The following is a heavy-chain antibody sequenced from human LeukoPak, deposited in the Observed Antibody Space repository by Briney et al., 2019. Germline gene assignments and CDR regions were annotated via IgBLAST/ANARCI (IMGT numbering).Heavy chain of an antibody. V-gene: IGHV3-21*01. CDR3: AREHRDAFDI. CDR1: GFTFSSYG. CDR2: ISGRDSNT. J-gene: IGHJ3*02. Sequence: PGGSLRLSCAASGFTFSSYGMSWVRQAPGKGLEWVSAISGRDSNTYYADSVKGRFTISRDNAKNSLYLQMNSLRAEDTAVYYCAREHRDAFDIWGQGTMVTVSS. D-gene: IGHD2-21*01.